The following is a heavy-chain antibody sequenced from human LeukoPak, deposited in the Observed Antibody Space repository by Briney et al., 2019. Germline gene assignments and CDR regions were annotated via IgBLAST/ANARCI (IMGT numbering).Heavy chain of an antibody. D-gene: IGHD2-8*01. V-gene: IGHV3-48*03. CDR3: AREDTGVAFDI. Sequence: GSLRLSCAASRFTLSSYEMNWVRQAPGKGLEWVSYISGSGIKHYADSVKGRFTISRDNAKNSLYLQMNSLRVEDTAVYYCAREDTGVAFDIWGQGTTVTV. J-gene: IGHJ3*02. CDR1: RFTLSSYE. CDR2: ISGSGIK.